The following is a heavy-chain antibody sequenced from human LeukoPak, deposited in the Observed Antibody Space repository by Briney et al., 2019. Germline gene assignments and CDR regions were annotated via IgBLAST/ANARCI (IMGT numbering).Heavy chain of an antibody. CDR1: GFDFGNYA. Sequence: GGSLRLSCAASGFDFGNYAMHWVRQAPGKGLQWVSGINWSSKMVAYAASVKGRFTISRDNAKNSLYLQMNSLTSEDTAFYFCAKGSIEMATVDFEFWGQGTLVTVSS. V-gene: IGHV3-9*01. J-gene: IGHJ4*02. D-gene: IGHD5-24*01. CDR2: INWSSKMV. CDR3: AKGSIEMATVDFEF.